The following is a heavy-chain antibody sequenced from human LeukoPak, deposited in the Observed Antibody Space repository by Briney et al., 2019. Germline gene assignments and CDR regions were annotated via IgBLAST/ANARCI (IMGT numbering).Heavy chain of an antibody. CDR2: INHSGST. CDR3: ARDSLYCSGGSCYYGARFDI. Sequence: SETLSLTCAVYGGSFSGYYWSWIRQPPGKGLEWIGEINHSGSTNYNPSLKSRVTISVDTSKNQFSLKLSSVTAADTAVYYCARDSLYCSGGSCYYGARFDIWGQGTMVTVSS. J-gene: IGHJ3*02. CDR1: GGSFSGYY. V-gene: IGHV4-34*01. D-gene: IGHD2-15*01.